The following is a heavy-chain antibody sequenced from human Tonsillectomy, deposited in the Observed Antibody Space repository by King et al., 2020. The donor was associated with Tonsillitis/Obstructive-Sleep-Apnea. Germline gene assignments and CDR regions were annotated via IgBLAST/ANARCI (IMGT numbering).Heavy chain of an antibody. CDR1: GYTFTSYY. Sequence: QLVQSGAEVKKPGASVKVSCKASGYTFTSYYMHWVRQAPGQGLEWMGIINPSGGSTSYAQKFQGRVTMTRDTSTSTVYMELSSLRSEDTAVYYCARDRGDTAMVTYYYYYGTDVWGQGTTVTVSS. CDR2: INPSGGST. D-gene: IGHD5-18*01. J-gene: IGHJ6*02. V-gene: IGHV1-46*01. CDR3: ARDRGDTAMVTYYYYYGTDV.